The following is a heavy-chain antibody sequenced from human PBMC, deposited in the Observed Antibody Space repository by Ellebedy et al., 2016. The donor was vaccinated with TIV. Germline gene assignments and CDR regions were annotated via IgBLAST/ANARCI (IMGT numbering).Heavy chain of an antibody. CDR3: ARGLGIYCSDGGRCYSGLDWFNP. D-gene: IGHD2-15*01. CDR2: MKQDGSEK. CDR1: GFTFSNYW. V-gene: IGHV3-7*03. Sequence: PGGSLRLSCAASGFTFSNYWMSWVRQAPGKGLEWVASMKQDGSEKYYVDSVKGRFTISRDKAKNSLYLQMNSLRAEDTAVYDCARGLGIYCSDGGRCYSGLDWFNPWGQGTLVTVSS. J-gene: IGHJ5*02.